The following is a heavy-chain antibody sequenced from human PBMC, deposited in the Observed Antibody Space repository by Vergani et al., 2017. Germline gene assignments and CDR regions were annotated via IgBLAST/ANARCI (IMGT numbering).Heavy chain of an antibody. CDR3: ARECRVVVPAAIRLYYYYYMDV. V-gene: IGHV4-4*07. D-gene: IGHD2-2*02. Sequence: QVQLQESGSGLVKPSETLSLTCTVSGGSISSYYWSWIRQPAGKGLEWIGRIYTSGSTNYNPSLDSRVTMSVDTSKNQFSLKLSSVTAADTAVYYCARECRVVVPAAIRLYYYYYMDVWGKGTTVTVSS. CDR2: IYTSGST. J-gene: IGHJ6*03. CDR1: GGSISSYY.